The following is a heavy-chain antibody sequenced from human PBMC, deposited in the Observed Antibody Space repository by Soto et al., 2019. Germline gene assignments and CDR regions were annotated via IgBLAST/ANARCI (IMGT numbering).Heavy chain of an antibody. CDR1: GFTFSGSA. V-gene: IGHV3-73*01. J-gene: IGHJ6*02. CDR3: TVSKGGYCSGGSCAGYYYGMDV. Sequence: GGSLRLSCAASGFTFSGSAMHWVRQASGKGLEWVGRIRSKANSYATAYAASVKGRFAISRDDSKNTAYLQMNSLKTEDTAVYYYTVSKGGYCSGGSCAGYYYGMDVWGQGTTVTVSS. D-gene: IGHD2-15*01. CDR2: IRSKANSYAT.